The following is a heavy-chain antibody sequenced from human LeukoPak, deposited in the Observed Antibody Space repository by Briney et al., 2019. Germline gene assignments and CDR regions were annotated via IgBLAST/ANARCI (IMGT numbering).Heavy chain of an antibody. Sequence: GGSLRLSCAASGFSFSNYNMNWVRQAPGRGLEWVSSISSSSSYIYYADSLKGRFTISRDNAKNSLYLQVNSLRAEDTAVYFCVRGYCSGGTCYLDYWGQGTLSPSPQ. V-gene: IGHV3-21*01. CDR2: ISSSSSYI. D-gene: IGHD2-15*01. CDR1: GFSFSNYN. J-gene: IGHJ4*02. CDR3: VRGYCSGGTCYLDY.